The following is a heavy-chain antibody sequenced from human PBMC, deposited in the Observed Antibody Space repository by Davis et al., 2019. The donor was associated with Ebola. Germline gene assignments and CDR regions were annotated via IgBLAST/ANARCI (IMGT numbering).Heavy chain of an antibody. D-gene: IGHD2-8*01. CDR2: IKQDGSEK. V-gene: IGHV3-7*01. CDR1: GFTFSDYY. Sequence: GGSLRLSCSASGFTFSDYYMSWIRQAPGKGLEWVANIKQDGSEKYYVDSVKGRFTISRENAKNSLNLQMNSLRVEDTAVYYCVVRDERALGYWGQGTLVTVSS. J-gene: IGHJ4*02. CDR3: VVRDERALGY.